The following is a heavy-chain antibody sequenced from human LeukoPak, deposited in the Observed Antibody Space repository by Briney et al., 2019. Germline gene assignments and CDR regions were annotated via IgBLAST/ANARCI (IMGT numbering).Heavy chain of an antibody. CDR1: GYTFTDYY. D-gene: IGHD3-3*01. CDR3: VRVPQTIFGVVTDADY. J-gene: IGHJ4*02. V-gene: IGHV1-2*02. Sequence: ASVTVSCKASGYTFTDYYMHWVRQAPGQGLGWMGWINPNSGGTNYAQKIQGRVTITRDTSISTAYMELSRLRSEDTAVYYCVRVPQTIFGVVTDADYWGQGTLVTVSS. CDR2: INPNSGGT.